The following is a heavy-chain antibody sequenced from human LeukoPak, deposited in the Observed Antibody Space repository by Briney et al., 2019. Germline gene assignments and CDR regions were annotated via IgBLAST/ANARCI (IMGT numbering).Heavy chain of an antibody. CDR3: ARFASIAGDY. CDR1: GFTFSSYA. J-gene: IGHJ4*02. D-gene: IGHD6-6*01. Sequence: GGSLRPSCAASGFTFSSYAMHWVRQAPGKGLEWVAVISYDGSNKYYADSVKGRFTISRDNSKNTLYLQMNSLRAEDTAVYYCARFASIAGDYWGQGTLVTVSS. CDR2: ISYDGSNK. V-gene: IGHV3-30*04.